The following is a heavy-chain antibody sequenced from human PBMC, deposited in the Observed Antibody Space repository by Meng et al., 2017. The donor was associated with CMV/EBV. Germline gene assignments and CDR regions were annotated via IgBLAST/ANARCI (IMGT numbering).Heavy chain of an antibody. Sequence: QVQRVQCGAAGKKPGASGKVSCKSSGYTFTSYGISWVRQAPGQGLEWMGWISAYNGNTNYAQKLQGRVTMTTDTSTSTAYMELRSLRSDDTAVYYCATDILTHFDYWGQGTLVTVSS. D-gene: IGHD3-9*01. CDR1: GYTFTSYG. J-gene: IGHJ4*02. CDR2: ISAYNGNT. CDR3: ATDILTHFDY. V-gene: IGHV1-18*01.